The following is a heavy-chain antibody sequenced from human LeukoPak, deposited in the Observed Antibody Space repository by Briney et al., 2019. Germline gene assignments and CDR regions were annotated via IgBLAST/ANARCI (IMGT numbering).Heavy chain of an antibody. J-gene: IGHJ6*03. D-gene: IGHD5-24*01. CDR2: IIPIFGTA. Sequence: ASVKVSCKASGGTFSSYAISWVRQAPGQGLEWMGGIIPIFGTANYAQKVQGRVTITTDESTSTAYMELSSLRSEDTAVYYCASESQMATTNYYYYYMDVWGKGTTVTVSS. V-gene: IGHV1-69*05. CDR3: ASESQMATTNYYYYYMDV. CDR1: GGTFSSYA.